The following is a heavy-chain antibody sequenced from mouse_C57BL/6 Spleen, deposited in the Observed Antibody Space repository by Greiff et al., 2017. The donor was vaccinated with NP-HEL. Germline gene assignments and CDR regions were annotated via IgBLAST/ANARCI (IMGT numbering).Heavy chain of an antibody. CDR1: GYAFSSSW. J-gene: IGHJ2*01. Sequence: QVQLQQSGPELVKPGASVKISCKASGYAFSSSWMNWVKQRPGKGLEWIGRIYPGDGDTNYNGKFKGKATLTADKSSSTAYMQLSSLTSEDSAVYFCAKPDYYGSSYVYWGQGTTLTVSS. CDR3: AKPDYYGSSYVY. CDR2: IYPGDGDT. V-gene: IGHV1-82*01. D-gene: IGHD1-1*01.